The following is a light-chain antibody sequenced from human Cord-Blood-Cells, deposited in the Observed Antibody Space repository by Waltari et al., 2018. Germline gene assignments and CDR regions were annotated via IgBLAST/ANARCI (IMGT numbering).Light chain of an antibody. CDR2: LNSDGSH. CDR1: SAHTSYT. J-gene: IGLJ2*01. CDR3: QTWGTGNVV. V-gene: IGLV4-69*01. Sequence: QLVLTQSPSATASLGASVQHPWTLGSAHTSYTIASPHQQPEKRPRDCRKLNSDGSHRKGDGIPDRFSGSSSGAERYLTISSLQSEDEADYYCQTWGTGNVVFGGGTKLTVL.